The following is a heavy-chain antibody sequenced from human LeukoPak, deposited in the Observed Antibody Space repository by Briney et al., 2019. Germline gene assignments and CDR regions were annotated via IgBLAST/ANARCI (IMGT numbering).Heavy chain of an antibody. D-gene: IGHD2-2*01. CDR2: ISGSGGST. CDR1: GFTFSSYA. V-gene: IGHV3-23*01. Sequence: GGSLRLSCAASGFTFSSYAMSWVRQAPGKRLEWVSAISGSGGSTYYADSVKGRFTISRDNSKNTLYLQMNSLRAEDTAVYYCAKDDPYCRSTSCYGSFDCWGQGTLVTVSS. J-gene: IGHJ4*02. CDR3: AKDDPYCRSTSCYGSFDC.